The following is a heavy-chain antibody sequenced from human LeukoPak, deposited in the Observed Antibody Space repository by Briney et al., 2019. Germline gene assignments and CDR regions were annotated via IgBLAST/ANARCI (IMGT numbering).Heavy chain of an antibody. CDR1: GGSLSSGGSC. Sequence: SQTLSLTCTVSGGSLSSGGSCWSWLRQHPGKGLEWIRYIYYSGSTYYNPSLKSRVTISVDTSKNQFSLKLSSVTAADTAVYYCARDRPSSIAARRHWYFDLWGRGTLVTVSS. D-gene: IGHD6-6*01. CDR2: IYYSGST. CDR3: ARDRPSSIAARRHWYFDL. J-gene: IGHJ2*01. V-gene: IGHV4-31*03.